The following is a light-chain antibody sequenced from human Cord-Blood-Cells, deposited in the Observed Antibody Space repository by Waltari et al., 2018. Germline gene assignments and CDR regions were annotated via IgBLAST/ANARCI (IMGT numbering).Light chain of an antibody. CDR3: CSYAGSWV. V-gene: IGLV2-23*01. CDR1: SSDVGSYNL. CDR2: AGR. J-gene: IGLJ3*02. Sequence: QSALTQPASVSGSPGQSITISCTGTSSDVGSYNLVSWYQQHPGKAPKLVCDAGRRRPPGVSNRFSGSKSGNTASRTISGLQAEDEADYYCCSYAGSWVFGGGTKLTVL.